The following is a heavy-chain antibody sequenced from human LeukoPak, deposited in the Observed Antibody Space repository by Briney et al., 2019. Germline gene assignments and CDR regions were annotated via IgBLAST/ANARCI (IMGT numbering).Heavy chain of an antibody. Sequence: SETLSLTCTVSGRSISSYYWSCLRQPPGKGLEWLGYIYYSGTTNYNPSLKSPVTLSVNTSKNQFSLKLSSLPAADTAVYYCARDSVRQYNWFDPWRQGTLVSVSS. CDR3: ARDSVRQYNWFDP. J-gene: IGHJ5*02. V-gene: IGHV4-59*01. CDR1: GRSISSYY. CDR2: IYYSGTT. D-gene: IGHD4-11*01.